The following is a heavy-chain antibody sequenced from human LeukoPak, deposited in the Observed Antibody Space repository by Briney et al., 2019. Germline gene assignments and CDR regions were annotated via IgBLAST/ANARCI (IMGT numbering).Heavy chain of an antibody. CDR2: INPNSGGT. Sequence: ASVKVSCKASGYTFTGYYMHWVRQAPGQGLEWMGWINPNSGGTNYAQKFQGRVTMTRDTSISTAYMELSRLRSDDTAVYYCARAHSSYYYYYGMDLWGQGTTVTVSS. CDR1: GYTFTGYY. CDR3: ARAHSSYYYYYGMDL. J-gene: IGHJ6*02. V-gene: IGHV1-2*02.